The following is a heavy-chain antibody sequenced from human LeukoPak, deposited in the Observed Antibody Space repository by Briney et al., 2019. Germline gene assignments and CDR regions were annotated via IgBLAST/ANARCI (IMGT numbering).Heavy chain of an antibody. CDR1: GYRFTSYW. J-gene: IGHJ4*02. CDR3: ARQGSSWSPYFDY. CDR2: IYPSDSDT. D-gene: IGHD6-13*01. V-gene: IGHV5-51*01. Sequence: LGESLKISCKGSGYRFTSYWIGWVRQMPGKGLEWMGIIYPSDSDTRYSPSFQGQVTISADKSISTAYLQWSSLKASDTAMYYCARQGSSWSPYFDYWGQGTLVTVSS.